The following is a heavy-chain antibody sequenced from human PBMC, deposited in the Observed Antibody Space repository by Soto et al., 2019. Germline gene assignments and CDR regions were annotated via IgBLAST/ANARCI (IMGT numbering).Heavy chain of an antibody. Sequence: PGGSLRLSCAASGFTFNSNWRDWVRQAPGKGLEWVANINQDGSEKNYVDSVKGRFTISRDNAKNSLYLQMSSLTAEDSALYYCSKSLDYWGQAALATVSS. CDR3: SKSLDY. CDR1: GFTFNSNW. V-gene: IGHV3-7*01. CDR2: INQDGSEK. J-gene: IGHJ4*02.